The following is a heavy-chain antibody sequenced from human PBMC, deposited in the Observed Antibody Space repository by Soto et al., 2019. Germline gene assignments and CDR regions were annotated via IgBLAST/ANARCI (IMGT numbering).Heavy chain of an antibody. V-gene: IGHV3-48*02. CDR2: ISSSSSTI. J-gene: IGHJ3*02. CDR1: GFTFSSYS. CDR3: ARDPLAVAPDCAFDI. D-gene: IGHD6-19*01. Sequence: EVQLVESGGGLVQPGGSLRLSCAASGFTFSSYSMNWVRQAPGKGLEWVSYISSSSSTIYYADSVKGRFTISRDNAKNSLYLQMNRQKDADTAVYDCARDPLAVAPDCAFDIGGQGTMVTVSS.